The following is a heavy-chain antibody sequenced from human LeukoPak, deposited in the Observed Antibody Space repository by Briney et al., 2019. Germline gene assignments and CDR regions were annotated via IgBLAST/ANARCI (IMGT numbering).Heavy chain of an antibody. CDR3: ARVWYYYDSSGDAFDI. V-gene: IGHV3-7*01. J-gene: IGHJ3*02. CDR2: IKQDGSEK. D-gene: IGHD3-22*01. Sequence: SGGSLRLSCAASGFTFSSYWMSWVHQAPGKGLEWVANIKQDGSEKYYVDSVKGRFTISRDNAKNSLYLQMNSLRAEDTAVYYCARVWYYYDSSGDAFDIWGQGTMVTVSS. CDR1: GFTFSSYW.